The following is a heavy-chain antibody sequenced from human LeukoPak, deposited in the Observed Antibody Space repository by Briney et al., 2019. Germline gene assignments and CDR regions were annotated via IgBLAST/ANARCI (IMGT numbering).Heavy chain of an antibody. D-gene: IGHD3-3*01. CDR3: AKGHSGLLEWSLYFDP. V-gene: IGHV3-23*01. CDR1: GFTFSSYA. CDR2: ISVSGGST. J-gene: IGHJ2*01. Sequence: GGSLRLSCAASGFTFSSYAMSWVRKAPGKGLGGGSAISVSGGSTYYADSLKDRFPFYRDNSKNTLYRKMNSLRAGDTPVFYGAKGHSGLLEWSLYFDPWGRGNLVTVSS.